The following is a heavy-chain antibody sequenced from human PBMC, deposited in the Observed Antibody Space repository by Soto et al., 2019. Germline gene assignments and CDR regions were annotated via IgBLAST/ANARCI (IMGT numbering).Heavy chain of an antibody. D-gene: IGHD1-1*01. CDR1: GFTFSSYS. J-gene: IGHJ5*02. CDR2: ISSSSSYI. CDR3: ARDLSTKGWFDP. Sequence: GGSLRLSCAASGFTFSSYSMNWVRQAPGKGLEWVSSISSSSSYIYYADSVKGRFTISRDNAKNSLYLQMNSLRAEDTAVYYCARDLSTKGWFDPWGQGTLVTVPQ. V-gene: IGHV3-21*01.